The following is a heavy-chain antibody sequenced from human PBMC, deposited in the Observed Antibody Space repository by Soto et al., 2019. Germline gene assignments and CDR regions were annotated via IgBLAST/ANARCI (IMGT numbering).Heavy chain of an antibody. V-gene: IGHV4-34*01. CDR1: GGSFSGYY. CDR3: ARGLSSTSSRGFDP. Sequence: NPSETLSLTCAVYGGSFSGYYWSWIRQPPGKGLEWSGEINHSGSTNYNPSLKSRVTISVDTSKNQFFLKLSSVTAADTAVYYCARGLSSTSSRGFDPWGQGTLVTVSS. D-gene: IGHD2-2*01. J-gene: IGHJ5*02. CDR2: INHSGST.